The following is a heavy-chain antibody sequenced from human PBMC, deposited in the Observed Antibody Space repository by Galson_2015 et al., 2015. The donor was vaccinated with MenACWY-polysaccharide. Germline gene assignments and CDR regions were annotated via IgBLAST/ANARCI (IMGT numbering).Heavy chain of an antibody. CDR3: ARTYGYFDY. CDR2: INPKSGYS. D-gene: IGHD4-17*01. V-gene: IGHV1-8*01. CDR1: GYTFTNHD. Sequence: SVKVSCKASGYTFTNHDINWVRQATGQGLEWMGWINPKSGYSGYAQRFHGRVTLTKDTSISTAYLELSGLRSEDTAVYYCARTYGYFDYWGQGTLVTVSS. J-gene: IGHJ4*02.